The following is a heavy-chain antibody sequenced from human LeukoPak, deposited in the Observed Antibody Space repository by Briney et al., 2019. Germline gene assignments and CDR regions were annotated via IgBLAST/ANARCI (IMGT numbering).Heavy chain of an antibody. CDR3: ARGPTNGQAFDY. Sequence: PGGSLRLSCVASGFTFSSSWMTWVRQAPGKGLEWVASIREDGSQKTAVDSVRGRFTISRDNAKNSVYLQMDSLRAEDTAVYYCARGPTNGQAFDYRGQGTLVSVSS. J-gene: IGHJ4*02. CDR2: IREDGSQK. D-gene: IGHD2-8*01. V-gene: IGHV3-7*01. CDR1: GFTFSSSW.